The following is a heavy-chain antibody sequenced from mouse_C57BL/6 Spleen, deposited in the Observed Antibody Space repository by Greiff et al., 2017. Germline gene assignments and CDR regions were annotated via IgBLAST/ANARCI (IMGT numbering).Heavy chain of an antibody. D-gene: IGHD3-1*01. J-gene: IGHJ3*01. CDR3: AKHNSGKFAY. V-gene: IGHV2-9*01. CDR1: GFSFTSYG. Sequence: VKLVESGPGLVAPSQSLYLSCTVSGFSFTSYGVAWVRQTPGKGLEWLGVIWGGGSYNYNSALMYSLSISKDNTKSQDFLKMNSLQTDDTAMYYCAKHNSGKFAYWGQGTLVTVAA. CDR2: IWGGGSY.